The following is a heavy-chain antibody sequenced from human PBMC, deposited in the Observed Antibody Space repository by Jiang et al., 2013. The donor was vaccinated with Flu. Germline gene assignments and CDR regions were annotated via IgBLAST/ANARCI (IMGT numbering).Heavy chain of an antibody. CDR1: GDSITSYH. D-gene: IGHD2-15*01. J-gene: IGHJ5*02. CDR2: VYYSGTT. CDR3: ARDASGGYNWFDP. V-gene: IGHV4-59*01. Sequence: CTPSGDSITSYHWSWIRQPPGKGLEWVGNVYYSGTTNYNPSLKSRLTISVDTSKNQFSLNLRSVTPADTAVYYCARDASGGYNWFDPWGQGTLVTVSS.